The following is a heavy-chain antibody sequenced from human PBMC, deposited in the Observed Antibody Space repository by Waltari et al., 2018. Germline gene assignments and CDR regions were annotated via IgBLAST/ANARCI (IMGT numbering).Heavy chain of an antibody. CDR3: ARVATLWVGDPPSLDF. V-gene: IGHV1-8*01. D-gene: IGHD3-10*01. Sequence: QVQLVQSGAEVKKPGASVKVSCRASGYPLTSYDINWVRQAPGQGLEWMGWMKPKSGNTGYAPKSQGRVTMTRDTSIDTAYMELSSLRSEDTAVYYCARVATLWVGDPPSLDFWGQGTLVTVSS. J-gene: IGHJ4*02. CDR1: GYPLTSYD. CDR2: MKPKSGNT.